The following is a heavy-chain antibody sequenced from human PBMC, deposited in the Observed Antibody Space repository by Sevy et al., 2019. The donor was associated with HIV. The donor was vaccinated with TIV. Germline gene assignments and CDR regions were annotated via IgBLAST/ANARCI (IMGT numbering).Heavy chain of an antibody. J-gene: IGHJ4*02. D-gene: IGHD3-22*01. CDR2: ISSSSSTI. CDR3: ATLYDTSGYNYKRDY. V-gene: IGHV3-48*02. Sequence: GGSLRLSCAASGFTFSSYSMNWVRQAPGKGLEWVSYISSSSSTIYYADSVKGRFTISRDNAKNSLYLQMNSLRDEETAVYYCATLYDTSGYNYKRDYWGQGTLVTVSS. CDR1: GFTFSSYS.